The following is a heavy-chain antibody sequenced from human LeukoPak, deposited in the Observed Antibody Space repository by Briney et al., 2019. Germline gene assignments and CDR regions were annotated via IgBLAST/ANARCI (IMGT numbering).Heavy chain of an antibody. CDR1: GGTFSSYA. Sequence: ASVKVSCKASGGTFSSYAISWVRQAPGQGLEWMGGIIPIFGTANHAQKFLGRVTITTDESTSTAYMELSSLRSEDTAVYYCARARSPSSGYLLRDHNWFDPWGQGTLVTVSS. V-gene: IGHV1-69*05. CDR2: IIPIFGTA. J-gene: IGHJ5*02. D-gene: IGHD3-22*01. CDR3: ARARSPSSGYLLRDHNWFDP.